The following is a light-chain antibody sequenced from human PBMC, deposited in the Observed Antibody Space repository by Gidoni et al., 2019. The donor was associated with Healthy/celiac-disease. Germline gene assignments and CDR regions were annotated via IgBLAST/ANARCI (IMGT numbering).Light chain of an antibody. CDR2: GAS. J-gene: IGKJ4*01. Sequence: ELVLPPSPGTLSLSPGDRANLSCRASQSVSSSYLAWYQQKPGQAPRLLIYGASSRATGIPDRLSGRGSGTDFTLTISRLEPEDFAVYYCQQYGSSPLTFXGXTKVEIK. V-gene: IGKV3-20*01. CDR3: QQYGSSPLT. CDR1: QSVSSSY.